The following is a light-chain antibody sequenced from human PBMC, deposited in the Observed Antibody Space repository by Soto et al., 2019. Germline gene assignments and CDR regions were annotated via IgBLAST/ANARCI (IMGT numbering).Light chain of an antibody. V-gene: IGKV1-39*01. CDR1: QSIINF. CDR3: HPAYAAPSS. J-gene: IGKJ3*01. Sequence: DIQVTQSPSSLSASVGDRVTITCRSSQSIINFLNWYQHKPGKAPNLLIFAASTLQSGVPSRFSGSGSGTDFTLTITSLPPEERASYYRHPAYAAPSSLAPGTKVDIK. CDR2: AAS.